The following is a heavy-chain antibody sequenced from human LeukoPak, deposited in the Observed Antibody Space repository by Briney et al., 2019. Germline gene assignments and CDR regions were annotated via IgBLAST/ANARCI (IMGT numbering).Heavy chain of an antibody. J-gene: IGHJ4*02. Sequence: PGGSLRLSCAASGFTFSSYAMHWVRQAPGKGLEWVAVISYDGSNKYYADSVKGRFTISRDNSKNTLYLQMNSLRAEDTAVYYCARDAGITGTTGLDCWGQGTLVTVSS. D-gene: IGHD1-7*01. CDR1: GFTFSSYA. CDR2: ISYDGSNK. CDR3: ARDAGITGTTGLDC. V-gene: IGHV3-30-3*01.